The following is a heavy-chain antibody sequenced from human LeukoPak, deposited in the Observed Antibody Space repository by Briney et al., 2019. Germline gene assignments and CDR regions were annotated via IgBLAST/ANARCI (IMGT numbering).Heavy chain of an antibody. CDR3: ARWTGSSSWYGPGFDP. D-gene: IGHD6-13*01. Sequence: SETLSLTCAVYGGSFSGYYWSWIRQPPGKGLEWIGYIYYSGSTNYNPSLKSRVTISVDTSKNQFSLKLSSVTAADTAVYYCARWTGSSSWYGPGFDPWGQGTLVTVSS. CDR2: IYYSGST. V-gene: IGHV4-59*01. J-gene: IGHJ5*02. CDR1: GGSFSGYY.